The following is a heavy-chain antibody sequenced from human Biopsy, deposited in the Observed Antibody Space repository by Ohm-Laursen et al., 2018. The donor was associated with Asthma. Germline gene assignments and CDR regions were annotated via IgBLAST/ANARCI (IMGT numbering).Heavy chain of an antibody. J-gene: IGHJ4*01. Sequence: GSSVNVSCKASGVALSGYTFEWVRQARGLGLEWIAWIVFASGATNYAQNFQDRLTVTRDMSAGSVSMELRGLSSTDTAVYYCAAGRTSLQGESLIWGQGTLVSVSS. CDR2: IVFASGAT. D-gene: IGHD2/OR15-2a*01. CDR1: GVALSGYT. CDR3: AAGRTSLQGESLI. V-gene: IGHV1-58*01.